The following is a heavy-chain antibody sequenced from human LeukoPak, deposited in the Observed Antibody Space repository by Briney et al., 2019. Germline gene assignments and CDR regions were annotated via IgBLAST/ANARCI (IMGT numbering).Heavy chain of an antibody. CDR2: ISAYNGNT. CDR1: GYTFTNYG. J-gene: IGHJ4*02. V-gene: IGHV1-18*01. CDR3: ARAGGGPISSNWPLDY. Sequence: ASVKVSCKASGYTFTNYGINWVRQAPGQGLEWMGWISAYNGNTNYAQNLQGRVTMTTDTSTSTAYMELRSLRSDDTAVYYCARAGGGPISSNWPLDYWGQGTLVTVSS. D-gene: IGHD6-13*01.